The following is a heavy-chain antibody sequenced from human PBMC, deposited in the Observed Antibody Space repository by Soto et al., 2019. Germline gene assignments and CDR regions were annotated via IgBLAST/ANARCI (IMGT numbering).Heavy chain of an antibody. CDR1: GFTFSSYA. CDR3: AKDWWHYDILTGCLFDY. V-gene: IGHV3-23*01. J-gene: IGHJ4*02. D-gene: IGHD3-9*01. Sequence: EVQLLESGGGLVQPGGSLRLSCAPSGFTFSSYAMSWVRQAPGKGLEWVSAISGSGGSTYYADSVKGRFTISRDNSKNTLYLQMNSLRAEDTAVYYCAKDWWHYDILTGCLFDYWGQGTLVTVSS. CDR2: ISGSGGST.